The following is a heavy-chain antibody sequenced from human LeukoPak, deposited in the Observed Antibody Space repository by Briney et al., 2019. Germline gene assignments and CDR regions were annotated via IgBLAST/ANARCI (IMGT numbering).Heavy chain of an antibody. CDR3: ARGVQLWLYAFDI. Sequence: GGSLRLSCAASGFTFSSYSMNWDRQAPGKGLEWVSSISSSSSYIYYADSVKGRFTISRDNAKNSLYLQMNSLRAEDTAVYYCARGVQLWLYAFDIWGQGTMVTVSS. V-gene: IGHV3-21*01. CDR2: ISSSSSYI. D-gene: IGHD5-18*01. CDR1: GFTFSSYS. J-gene: IGHJ3*02.